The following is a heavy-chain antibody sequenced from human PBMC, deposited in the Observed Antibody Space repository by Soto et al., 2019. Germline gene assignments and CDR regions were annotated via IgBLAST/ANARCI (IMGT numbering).Heavy chain of an antibody. D-gene: IGHD2-8*01. V-gene: IGHV4-39*01. Sequence: SETLFLTCTVSGGSVSNSNYYWGWIRQSPGKGLEWIGSVYYRGRSYSKSSVKSRVTISVDTSKNQFSLNLNSVTASDTAVYFCVSQRTSVLTQAYFDYWGPGALVTVSS. J-gene: IGHJ4*02. CDR2: VYYRGRS. CDR1: GGSVSNSNYY. CDR3: VSQRTSVLTQAYFDY.